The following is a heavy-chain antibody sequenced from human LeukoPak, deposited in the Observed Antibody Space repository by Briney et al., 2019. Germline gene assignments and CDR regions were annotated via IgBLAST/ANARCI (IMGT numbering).Heavy chain of an antibody. CDR1: GGTLSTHA. V-gene: IGHV1-69*05. CDR3: ATGRVSDTTLVSWFDT. Sequence: SVKVSCKASGGTLSTHAVSWVRQAPGQGLEWMGGIILISPTANYAQKFQDRVTITMDQYTTQMELSSLRSDDTAVYYCATGRVSDTTLVSWFDTWGQGTLVTVSS. D-gene: IGHD5-18*01. CDR2: IILISPTA. J-gene: IGHJ5*02.